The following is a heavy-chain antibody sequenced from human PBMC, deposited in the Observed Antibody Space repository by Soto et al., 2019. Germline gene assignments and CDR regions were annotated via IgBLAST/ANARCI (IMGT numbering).Heavy chain of an antibody. J-gene: IGHJ3*02. Sequence: EVQLVESGGGLVQPGGSLRLSCAASGFTFSTYWMHWVRQAPGKGLVWVSRINSDGRSTDYADSVKGRLTISSDNAKNTLYLQMNSLRAEDTAVYYCVRGVNPFDTWGQGTMVTVSS. CDR3: VRGVNPFDT. V-gene: IGHV3-74*01. CDR2: INSDGRST. D-gene: IGHD2-21*01. CDR1: GFTFSTYW.